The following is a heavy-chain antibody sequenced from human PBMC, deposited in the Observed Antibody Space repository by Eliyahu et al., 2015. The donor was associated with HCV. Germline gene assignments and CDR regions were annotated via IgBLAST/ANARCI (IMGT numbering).Heavy chain of an antibody. Sequence: EVQLLESGGGLVQPGGSLRLSCTASGFTFSSYAMSWVRQAPGKGLEWVSAISGSGGSTYYADSVKGRFTISRDNSKNTLHLQMNSLRAEDTAVYYCAKTGIVVVVAALRWFDPWGQGTVVTVSS. J-gene: IGHJ5*02. D-gene: IGHD2-15*01. CDR2: ISGSGGST. CDR3: AKTGIVVVVAALRWFDP. CDR1: GFTFSSYA. V-gene: IGHV3-23*01.